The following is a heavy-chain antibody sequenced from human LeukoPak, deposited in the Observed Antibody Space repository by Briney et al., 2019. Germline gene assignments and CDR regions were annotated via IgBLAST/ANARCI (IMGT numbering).Heavy chain of an antibody. V-gene: IGHV3-23*01. CDR3: AKLYGSGGNPN. CDR1: GFTFSSYG. D-gene: IGHD3-10*01. J-gene: IGHJ4*02. CDR2: ISGSGGST. Sequence: GGSLRLSCAASGFTFSSYGMSWVRQAPGKGLEWVSAISGSGGSTYYADSVKGRFTISRDNSKNTLYLQMNSLRAEDTAVYYCAKLYGSGGNPNWGQGTLVTVSS.